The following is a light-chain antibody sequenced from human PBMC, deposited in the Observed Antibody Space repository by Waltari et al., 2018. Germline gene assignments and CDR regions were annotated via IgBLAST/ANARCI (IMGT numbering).Light chain of an antibody. CDR3: SSYTSLTNLFVV. J-gene: IGLJ2*01. CDR1: PSDIGDYNY. CDR2: DVN. Sequence: QSALTQPSSVSGSPGQSLTISCTGTPSDIGDYNYVSWYKQHPGKAPKLVIYDVNNRPAGISNRFSGSKAGNTASLAISGLQAEDEADYYCSSYTSLTNLFVVFGGGTKVTVL. V-gene: IGLV2-14*03.